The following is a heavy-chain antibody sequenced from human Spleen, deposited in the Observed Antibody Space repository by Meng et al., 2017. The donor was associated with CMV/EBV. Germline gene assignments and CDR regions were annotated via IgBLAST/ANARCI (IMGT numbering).Heavy chain of an antibody. CDR1: GFTFDDSG. Sequence: SGFTFDDSGMSWVRQAPGKGLEWVSGINWNGGSTGYADSVKGRFTISRDNAKNSLYLQMNSLRAEDTALYYCARGGGITMVRGEADYWGQGTLVTVSS. CDR2: INWNGGST. D-gene: IGHD3-10*01. V-gene: IGHV3-20*03. CDR3: ARGGGITMVRGEADY. J-gene: IGHJ4*02.